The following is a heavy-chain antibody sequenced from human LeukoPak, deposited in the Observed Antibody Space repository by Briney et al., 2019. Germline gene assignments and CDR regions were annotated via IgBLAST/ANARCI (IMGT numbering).Heavy chain of an antibody. D-gene: IGHD3-22*01. V-gene: IGHV1-2*02. CDR1: GYTFTGYY. J-gene: IGHJ4*02. CDR3: ARHHQSSGYVDY. CDR2: INPNSGGT. Sequence: ASVKVSCKAPGYTFTGYYMHWVRQAPGQGLEWMGWINPNSGGTNYAQKFQGRVTMTRDTSISTAYMELSRLRSDDTAVYYCARHHQSSGYVDYWGQGTLVTVSS.